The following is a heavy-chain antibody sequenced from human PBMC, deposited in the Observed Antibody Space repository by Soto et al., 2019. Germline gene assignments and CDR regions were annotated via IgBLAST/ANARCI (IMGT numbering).Heavy chain of an antibody. Sequence: PSETLSLTCTVSGGSISSSSYYWGWIRQPPGKGLEWIGSIYYSGSTYYNPSLKSRVTISVDTSKNQFSLRLSSATAADTAVYYCARTFENNNWFDPWGQGTLGTVS. CDR3: ARTFENNNWFDP. CDR2: IYYSGST. CDR1: GGSISSSSYY. V-gene: IGHV4-39*01. J-gene: IGHJ5*02.